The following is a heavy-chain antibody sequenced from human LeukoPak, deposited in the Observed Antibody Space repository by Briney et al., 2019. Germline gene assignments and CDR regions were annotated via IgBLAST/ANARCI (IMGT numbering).Heavy chain of an antibody. J-gene: IGHJ4*02. CDR3: AKDRMRYCSGGSCYPLDY. D-gene: IGHD2-15*01. Sequence: GGSLRLSCAASGFTFSSCAMSWVRQAPGKGLEWVSAISGSGGSTYYADSVKGRFTISRDNSKNTLYLQMNSLRAEDTAVYYCAKDRMRYCSGGSCYPLDYWGQGTLVTVSS. V-gene: IGHV3-23*01. CDR2: ISGSGGST. CDR1: GFTFSSCA.